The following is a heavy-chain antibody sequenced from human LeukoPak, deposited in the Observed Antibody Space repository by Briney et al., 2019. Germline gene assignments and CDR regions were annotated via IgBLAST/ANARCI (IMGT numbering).Heavy chain of an antibody. CDR2: ISSSSGTK. CDR1: GFTFSSFG. V-gene: IGHV3-48*01. D-gene: IGHD3-10*01. J-gene: IGHJ4*02. Sequence: GGSLRLSCAASGFTFSSFGMNWVRQAPGKGLEWVSYISSSSGTKYYAASVKGRFTISRDNSKNTLYLQMNSLRAEDTAVYYCAKAVRGAADYWGQGTLVTVSS. CDR3: AKAVRGAADY.